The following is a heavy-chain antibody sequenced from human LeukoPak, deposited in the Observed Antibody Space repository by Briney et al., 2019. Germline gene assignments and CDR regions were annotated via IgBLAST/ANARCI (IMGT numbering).Heavy chain of an antibody. D-gene: IGHD6-19*01. CDR3: ARSHSYSSGYY. J-gene: IGHJ4*02. Sequence: SETLSLTCTVSGGSISSSSYYWGWIRQPPGKGLEWIGSIYYSGSTYYNPSLKSRVTISVDTSKNQFSLKLSSVTAADTAVYYCARSHSYSSGYYWGQGTLVTVSS. CDR2: IYYSGST. V-gene: IGHV4-39*01. CDR1: GGSISSSSYY.